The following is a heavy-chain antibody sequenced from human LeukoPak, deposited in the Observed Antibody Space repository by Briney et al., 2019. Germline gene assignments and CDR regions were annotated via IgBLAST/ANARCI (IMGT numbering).Heavy chain of an antibody. V-gene: IGHV3-21*04. CDR1: GFTFSSYS. CDR2: ISSSGSYI. J-gene: IGHJ6*03. CDR3: ARGGVGGQQLGTYYYYSYMDV. Sequence: PGGSLRLSCAASGFTFSSYSMNWVRQAPGKGLEWVSLISSSGSYIHYADSVKGRFTISRDNAKNSLYLQMNSLRAEDTALYYCARGGVGGQQLGTYYYYSYMDVWGKGTTVTVSS. D-gene: IGHD6-13*01.